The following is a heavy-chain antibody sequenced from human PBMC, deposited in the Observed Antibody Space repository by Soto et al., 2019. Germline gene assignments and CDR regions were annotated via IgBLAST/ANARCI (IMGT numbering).Heavy chain of an antibody. J-gene: IGHJ6*02. CDR3: ARVPYSSGWYGYYYGMDV. CDR2: IIPIFGTA. CDR1: GGTLSSYA. V-gene: IGHV1-69*13. D-gene: IGHD6-19*01. Sequence: PVKVSCKASGGTLSSYAISWVRQAPVQVLEWMGGIIPIFGTANYAQKFKGSVTITAYESTSTAYMEMSSLRSEDTAVYHCARVPYSSGWYGYYYGMDVWGQGTTVTVSS.